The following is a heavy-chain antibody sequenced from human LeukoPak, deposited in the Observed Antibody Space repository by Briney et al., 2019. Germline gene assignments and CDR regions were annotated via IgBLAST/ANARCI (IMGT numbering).Heavy chain of an antibody. CDR2: ISGSGGST. J-gene: IGHJ5*02. CDR1: GFTFSSYA. V-gene: IGHV3-23*01. CDR3: AKAGGGNWFDP. D-gene: IGHD3-16*01. Sequence: QPGGSLRLSCAASGFTFSSYAMSWARQAPGKGLEWVSAISGSGGSTYYADPVKGRFTISGDNSRNTLYLQMNSLRVEDTAVYYCAKAGGGNWFDPWGQGTLVTVSS.